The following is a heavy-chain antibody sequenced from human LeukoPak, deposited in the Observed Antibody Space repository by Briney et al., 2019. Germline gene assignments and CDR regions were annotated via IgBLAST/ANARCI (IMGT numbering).Heavy chain of an antibody. J-gene: IGHJ4*02. CDR3: ARSLGYCGGGSCRPYFDY. V-gene: IGHV3-48*02. Sequence: PGGSQRLSCGASGFSSSSYVMNWVRQAPGKGLEWVSYISSSSSSIYYADSVKGRFTISRDNAKNSLYLQMNSLRDEDTALYYCARSLGYCGGGSCRPYFDYWGQGTQVAVSS. CDR1: GFSSSSYV. D-gene: IGHD2-15*01. CDR2: ISSSSSSI.